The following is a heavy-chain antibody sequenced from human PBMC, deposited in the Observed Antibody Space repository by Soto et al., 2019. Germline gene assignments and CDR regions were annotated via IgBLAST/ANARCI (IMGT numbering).Heavy chain of an antibody. J-gene: IGHJ6*02. D-gene: IGHD3-10*01. V-gene: IGHV3-23*01. CDR3: AKEGRVLWFGELSSNYYYGMDV. CDR2: ISGSGGST. Sequence: LRLSCAASGFTFSSYAMSWVRQAPGKGLEWVSAISGSGGSTYYADSVKGRFTISRDNSKNTLYLQMNSLRAEDTAVYYCAKEGRVLWFGELSSNYYYGMDVWGQGTTVTVSS. CDR1: GFTFSSYA.